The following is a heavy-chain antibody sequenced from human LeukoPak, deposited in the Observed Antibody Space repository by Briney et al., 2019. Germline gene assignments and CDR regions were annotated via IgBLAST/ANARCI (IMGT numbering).Heavy chain of an antibody. CDR2: ISNSGSTI. J-gene: IGHJ4*02. CDR1: GFTFSDSY. V-gene: IGHV3-11*04. Sequence: PGGSLRLSCAASGFTFSDSYMSWIRQAPGKGLEWVSYISNSGSTIHYADSVKGRFTISRDNAKNTLYLQMNSLRAEDTAVYYCARERNLGIAVAGTIFDYWGQGTLVTVSS. D-gene: IGHD6-19*01. CDR3: ARERNLGIAVAGTIFDY.